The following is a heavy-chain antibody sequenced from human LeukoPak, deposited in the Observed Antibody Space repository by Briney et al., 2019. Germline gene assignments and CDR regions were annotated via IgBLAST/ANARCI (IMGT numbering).Heavy chain of an antibody. J-gene: IGHJ4*02. CDR2: IYYSGST. V-gene: IGHV4-39*07. D-gene: IGHD1-26*01. CDR1: GGSISSSSYY. Sequence: PSETLSLTCTVSGGSISSSSYYWDWIRQPPGKGLEWIGSIYYSGSTYYNPSLKSRVTISVDTSKNQFSLKLSSVTAADTAVYYCARDRAIVGAHWGVDYWGQGTLVTVSS. CDR3: ARDRAIVGAHWGVDY.